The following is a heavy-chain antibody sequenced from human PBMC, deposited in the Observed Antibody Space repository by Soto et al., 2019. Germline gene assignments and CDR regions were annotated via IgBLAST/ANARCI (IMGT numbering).Heavy chain of an antibody. J-gene: IGHJ6*03. CDR3: ARAPPWGGLDDFWSGYYRYYYYYMDV. CDR1: GYTFTSYG. CDR2: ISAYNGNT. Sequence: QVQLVQSGAEVKKPGAAVKVSCKASGYTFTSYGISWVRQAPGQGLEWMGWISAYNGNTNYAQKLQGRVTMTTDTATSTAYMELRSLRSDDTAVYYCARAPPWGGLDDFWSGYYRYYYYYMDVWGKGTTVTVSS. D-gene: IGHD3-3*01. V-gene: IGHV1-18*01.